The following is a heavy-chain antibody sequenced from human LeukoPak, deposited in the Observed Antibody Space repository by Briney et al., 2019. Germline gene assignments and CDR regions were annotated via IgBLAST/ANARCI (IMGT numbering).Heavy chain of an antibody. V-gene: IGHV4-38-2*01. J-gene: IGHJ4*02. CDR2: IYYSGST. CDR3: ARVFVGATDY. CDR1: GYSISSGYC. D-gene: IGHD1-26*01. Sequence: PSETLSLTCAVSGYSISSGYCWGWIRPPPGKGLEWIGYIYYSGSTYYNPSLKSRVTISVDTSKNQFSLKLSSVTAADTAVYYCARVFVGATDYWGQGTLVTVSS.